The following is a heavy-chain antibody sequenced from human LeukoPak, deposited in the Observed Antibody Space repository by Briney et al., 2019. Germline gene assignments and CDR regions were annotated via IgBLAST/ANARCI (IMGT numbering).Heavy chain of an antibody. CDR1: GGSFSGYY. CDR2: INHSGST. Sequence: SETLSLTCAVYGGSFSGYYWSWIRQPPGKGLEWIGEINHSGSTNYNPSLKSRVTISVDTSKNQFSLKLSSVTAADTAVYYCARGSSRSYRSRRTFDIWGQGTMVTVSS. D-gene: IGHD1-26*01. V-gene: IGHV4-34*01. J-gene: IGHJ3*02. CDR3: ARGSSRSYRSRRTFDI.